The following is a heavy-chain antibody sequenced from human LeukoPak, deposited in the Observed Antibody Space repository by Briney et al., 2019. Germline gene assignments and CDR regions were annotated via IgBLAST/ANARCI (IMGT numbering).Heavy chain of an antibody. D-gene: IGHD3-9*01. CDR3: ARGRLRYLDWTRAYSDY. J-gene: IGHJ4*02. CDR2: ISAYNGNT. CDR1: GYAFITHG. V-gene: IGHV1-18*01. Sequence: ASVKVSCKASGYAFITHGLTWVRQAPGQGLEWMGWISAYNGNTIYAQTLQDRLTMTTDTSTSTAYMELRSLRSDDTAVYYCARGRLRYLDWTRAYSDYWGQGTLVTVSS.